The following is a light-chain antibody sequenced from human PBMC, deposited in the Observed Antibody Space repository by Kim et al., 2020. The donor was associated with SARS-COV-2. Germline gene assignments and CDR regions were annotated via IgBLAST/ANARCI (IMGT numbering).Light chain of an antibody. CDR3: QQYNTWPRT. V-gene: IGKV3-15*01. J-gene: IGKJ2*02. CDR2: GAS. CDR1: QSVNSD. Sequence: EIVMTQSPATLSVSPGERATLSCRASQSVNSDLAWYQHKPGQAPRLLIYGASTRATAIPDRFSGSGSGTEFTLTISSLLSEDFAVYYCQQYNTWPRTFGLGTKLEIK.